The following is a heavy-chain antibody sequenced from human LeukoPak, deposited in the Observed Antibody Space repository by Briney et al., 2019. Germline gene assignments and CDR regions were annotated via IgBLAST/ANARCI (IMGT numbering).Heavy chain of an antibody. Sequence: SETLSLTCTVSGGSISSRSYYWGWIRQPPGKGLERIGSIYYTGSTYYNPSLKSRVTISVDTSKNQFSLKLSSVTAADTAVYYCGAESERWLVRSWGQGTLVTVSS. CDR3: GAESERWLVRS. V-gene: IGHV4-39*07. D-gene: IGHD6-19*01. J-gene: IGHJ4*02. CDR1: GGSISSRSYY. CDR2: IYYTGST.